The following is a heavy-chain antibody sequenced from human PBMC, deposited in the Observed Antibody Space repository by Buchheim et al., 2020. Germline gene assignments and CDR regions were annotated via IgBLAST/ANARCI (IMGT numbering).Heavy chain of an antibody. J-gene: IGHJ6*02. V-gene: IGHV4-30-4*01. CDR3: ARESRIVDTIKNYYYYGMDV. Sequence: QVQLQESGPGLVKPSQTLSLTCTVSGGSISSGDYYWSWIRQPPGKGLEWIGYIYYSGSTYYNPSLKSRVTISVDTSKNQFSLKLSSVTAADTAVYYCARESRIVDTIKNYYYYGMDVWGQGTT. CDR1: GGSISSGDYY. CDR2: IYYSGST. D-gene: IGHD5-12*01.